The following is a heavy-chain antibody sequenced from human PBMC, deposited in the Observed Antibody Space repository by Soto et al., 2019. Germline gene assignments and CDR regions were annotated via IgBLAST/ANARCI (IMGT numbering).Heavy chain of an antibody. D-gene: IGHD6-13*01. Sequence: EVQLVQSGAEVKKPGESLKISCKGSGYSCTSYWIGWVRQMPGKGLEWMEIIYPGDSDTRYSPSFQGQVTISADKSISTAYLQWSSLKASDTAMYYCARTSAAGKYYYVMDVWGQGTTVTVSS. CDR3: ARTSAAGKYYYVMDV. CDR1: GYSCTSYW. V-gene: IGHV5-51*01. J-gene: IGHJ6*02. CDR2: IYPGDSDT.